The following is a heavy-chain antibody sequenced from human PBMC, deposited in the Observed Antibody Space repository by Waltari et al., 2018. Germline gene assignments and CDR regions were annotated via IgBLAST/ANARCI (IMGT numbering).Heavy chain of an antibody. CDR3: AKGSTTMTSPFDH. CDR1: GFPFYTFA. CDR2: ISGRGDST. V-gene: IGHV3-23*04. D-gene: IGHD4-17*01. J-gene: IGHJ4*02. Sequence: EVQLVESGGGLVQPGGSLRLSCASSGFPFYTFAMNWVRQTPGKGLEWVSGISGRGDSTYYADSVKGRFTISRDNSKNTLYLQMNSLRAEDTAVYYCAKGSTTMTSPFDHWGQGTLVTVSS.